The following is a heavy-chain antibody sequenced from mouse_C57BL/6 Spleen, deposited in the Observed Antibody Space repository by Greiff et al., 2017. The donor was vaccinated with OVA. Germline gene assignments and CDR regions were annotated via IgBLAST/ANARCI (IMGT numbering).Heavy chain of an antibody. CDR2: IDPSDSYT. D-gene: IGHD1-1*01. CDR3: ASEGIYYYGSSSPGIAMDY. Sequence: QVQLQQPGAELVKPGASVKLSCKASGYTFTSYWMQWVKQRPGQGLEWIGEIDPSDSYTNYNQKFKGKATLTVDTSSSTAYMQLSSLTSEDSAVYYCASEGIYYYGSSSPGIAMDYWGQGTSVTVSS. V-gene: IGHV1-50*01. J-gene: IGHJ4*01. CDR1: GYTFTSYW.